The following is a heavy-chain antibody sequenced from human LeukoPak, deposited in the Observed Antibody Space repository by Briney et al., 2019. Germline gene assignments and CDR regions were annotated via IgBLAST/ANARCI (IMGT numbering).Heavy chain of an antibody. Sequence: ASVMVSCKASGYNFISYYMLWVRQAPGQGLEWMGIINPSGGSTSYAQKFQDRVTMTRDTSTSTVYMELSSLKSEDTAVYYCAREDVVLVDAVRYYYYGMDVWGQGTTVTVSS. J-gene: IGHJ6*02. V-gene: IGHV1-46*01. CDR3: AREDVVLVDAVRYYYYGMDV. CDR1: GYNFISYY. D-gene: IGHD2-8*01. CDR2: INPSGGST.